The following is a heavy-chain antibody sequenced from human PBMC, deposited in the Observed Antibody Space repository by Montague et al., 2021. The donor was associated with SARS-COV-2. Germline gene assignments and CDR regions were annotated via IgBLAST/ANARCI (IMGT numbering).Heavy chain of an antibody. V-gene: IGHV4-34*01. CDR1: GGSFSGYY. J-gene: IGHJ5*02. D-gene: IGHD2-15*01. CDR3: AGGVVVVVHWDYPARRGWFDP. Sequence: SETLSLTCAVYGGSFSGYYWNWIRQPPGKGLEWIGEINHSGTTNYNPPLKSRVTISVDTSKNQFSLKLSSVTAADTAVYSCAGGVVVVVHWDYPARRGWFDPWGQGTLVSVSS. CDR2: INHSGTT.